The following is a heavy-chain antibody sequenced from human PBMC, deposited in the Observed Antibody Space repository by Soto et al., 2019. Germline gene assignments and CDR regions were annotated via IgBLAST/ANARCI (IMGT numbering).Heavy chain of an antibody. CDR2: IKPNGGST. D-gene: IGHD3-16*02. CDR1: ADTFPSDY. Sequence: GVSVKVSCMAPADTFPSDYIHWLRQAPGHGREWMGIIKPNGGSTRFAQTFQGRITMTTDTSTSTVYMELRSLRSEDTAAYYSARSSGGVFGIIIEGSNWLAPWGKGSRATVSS. V-gene: IGHV1-46*01. CDR3: ARSSGGVFGIIIEGSNWLAP. J-gene: IGHJ5*02.